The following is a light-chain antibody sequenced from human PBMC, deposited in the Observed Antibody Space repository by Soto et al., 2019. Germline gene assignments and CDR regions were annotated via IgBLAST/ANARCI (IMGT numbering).Light chain of an antibody. CDR1: QSVSSSY. J-gene: IGKJ5*01. V-gene: IGKV3D-15*01. CDR3: QQYNNYPPIT. CDR2: GAS. Sequence: EIVMTHSPDIVSVSPGERATLSCRAIQSVSSSYLTWYQQKPGQAPRLLIYGASTRATGIPARFSGSGSGTEFTLTISSLQSEDFAIYYCQQYNNYPPITFGQGTRLEIK.